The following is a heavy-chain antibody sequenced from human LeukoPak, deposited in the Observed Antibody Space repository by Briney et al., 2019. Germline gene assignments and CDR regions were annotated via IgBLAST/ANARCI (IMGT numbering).Heavy chain of an antibody. V-gene: IGHV1-8*03. CDR3: ARDIVLMVYAIRGWFDP. Sequence: ASVKVSCKASGYTFTSYDINWVRQATGQGLEWMGWMNPNSGNTGYAQKFQGRVTITRNTSISTAYMELSSLRSEDTAVYYCARDIVLMVYAIRGWFDPWGQGTLVTVSS. D-gene: IGHD2-8*01. J-gene: IGHJ5*02. CDR1: GYTFTSYD. CDR2: MNPNSGNT.